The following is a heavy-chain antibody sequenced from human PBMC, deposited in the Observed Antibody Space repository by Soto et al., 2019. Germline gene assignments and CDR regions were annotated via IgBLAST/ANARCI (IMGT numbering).Heavy chain of an antibody. V-gene: IGHV1-18*01. CDR1: GYTFTSYG. J-gene: IGHJ4*02. D-gene: IGHD3-22*01. CDR2: ISAYNGNT. Sequence: QVQLVQSGAEVKKPGASVKVSCKASGYTFTSYGISWVRQAPGQGLEWMGWISAYNGNTNYAQKLQGRVTMTTDTSTRTAYMAVRSRRSDDTAVYCCAFLDYDNSGYPTGFWGQGTLVTVSS. CDR3: AFLDYDNSGYPTGF.